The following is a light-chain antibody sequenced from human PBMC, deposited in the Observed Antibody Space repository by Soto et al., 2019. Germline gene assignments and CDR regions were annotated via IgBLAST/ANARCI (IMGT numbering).Light chain of an antibody. V-gene: IGLV6-57*04. CDR2: DDD. CDR1: SGSIDSNY. Sequence: NFMLTQPHSVSESPGKTVTISCTRSSGSIDSNYVQWYQQLPGSAPTTVISDDDKRPSGVPDRFSASIDSSANSASLTISGLTAEDEADYYCQSYDIRTVIFGGGTKLTVL. CDR3: QSYDIRTVI. J-gene: IGLJ2*01.